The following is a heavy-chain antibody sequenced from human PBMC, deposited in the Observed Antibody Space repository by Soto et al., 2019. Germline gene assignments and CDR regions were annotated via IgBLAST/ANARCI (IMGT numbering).Heavy chain of an antibody. Sequence: QVQLQQWGAGLLKPSETLSLTCAVYGGSFSGYYWSWIRQPPGKGLEWIGEINHSGSTNYNPSLKSRVTISVDTSKNRFSLKLSSVTAADTAVYYCARVRDYVWGSYRYLKDGMDVWGQGTTVTVSS. CDR3: ARVRDYVWGSYRYLKDGMDV. D-gene: IGHD3-16*02. CDR2: INHSGST. J-gene: IGHJ6*02. CDR1: GGSFSGYY. V-gene: IGHV4-34*01.